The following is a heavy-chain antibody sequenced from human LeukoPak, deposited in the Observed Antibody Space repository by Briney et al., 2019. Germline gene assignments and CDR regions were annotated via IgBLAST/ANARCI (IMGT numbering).Heavy chain of an antibody. Sequence: GGSLRLSCAASGFTFSSYSMNWVRQAPGKGLEWVSYISSSSSTIYYADSVKGRFTISRDNAKNSLYLQMNSLRAEDTAVYYCARDSLITMVRGYYYYGMDVWGQGTTVTVSS. CDR2: ISSSSSTI. D-gene: IGHD3-10*01. J-gene: IGHJ6*02. V-gene: IGHV3-48*04. CDR3: ARDSLITMVRGYYYYGMDV. CDR1: GFTFSSYS.